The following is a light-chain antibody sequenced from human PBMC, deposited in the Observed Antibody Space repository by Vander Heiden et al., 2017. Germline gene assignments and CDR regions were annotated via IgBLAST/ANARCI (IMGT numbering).Light chain of an antibody. V-gene: IGKV1-39*01. Sequence: IQLTQSPSSLSASVGDRVTITCRASQSISSYLNWYQQKPGKAPKLLIYAASSWQSGVPSRFSGRGSGTDFTLTSSSLQPEDFATYYCQQSYSLFTFGHGTKVDIK. CDR1: QSISSY. J-gene: IGKJ3*01. CDR3: QQSYSLFT. CDR2: AAS.